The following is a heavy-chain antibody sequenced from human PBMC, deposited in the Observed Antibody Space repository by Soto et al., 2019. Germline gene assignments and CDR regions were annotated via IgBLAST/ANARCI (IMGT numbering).Heavy chain of an antibody. CDR3: ARLSVTTLYYFDY. CDR1: GGSISSSSYY. CDR2: IYYSGST. J-gene: IGHJ4*02. D-gene: IGHD4-17*01. Sequence: QLQLQASGPGLVKPSETLSLTCTVSGGSISSSSYYWCWIRQPPGKGLEWIGSIYYSGSTYYNPSLKSRVTISVDTSKNQVSLKLSSVTAADTAVYYCARLSVTTLYYFDYWGQGTLVTVSS. V-gene: IGHV4-39*01.